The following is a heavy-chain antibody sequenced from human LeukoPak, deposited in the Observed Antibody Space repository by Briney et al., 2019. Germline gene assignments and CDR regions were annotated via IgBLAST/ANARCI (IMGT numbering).Heavy chain of an antibody. CDR3: ARGADIVVVPAAITYYYGMDV. CDR2: IIPILGTA. D-gene: IGHD2-2*01. J-gene: IGHJ6*02. CDR1: GGTFSSYA. V-gene: IGHV1-69*13. Sequence: EASVKVSCKASGGTFSSYAISWVRQAPGQGLESMGGIIPILGTANYAQKFQGRVTITADESTSTAYMELSSLRSEDTAVYYCARGADIVVVPAAITYYYGMDVWGQGTTVTVSS.